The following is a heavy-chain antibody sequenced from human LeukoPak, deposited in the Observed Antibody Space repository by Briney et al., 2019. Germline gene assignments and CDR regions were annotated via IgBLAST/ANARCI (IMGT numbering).Heavy chain of an antibody. V-gene: IGHV3-23*01. J-gene: IGHJ4*02. Sequence: GGSLRLSCAASGFTFSSYAMSLVRQAPGKGLEWVSAISGSGGSTYYADSVKGRFTISRDNSKNTLYLQMNSLRAEDTAVYYCAKDQAYSYGYPDYWGQGTLVTVSS. D-gene: IGHD5-18*01. CDR3: AKDQAYSYGYPDY. CDR2: ISGSGGST. CDR1: GFTFSSYA.